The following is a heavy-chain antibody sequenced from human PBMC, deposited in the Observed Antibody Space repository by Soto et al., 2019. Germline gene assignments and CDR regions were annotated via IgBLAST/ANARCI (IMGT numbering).Heavy chain of an antibody. CDR3: ARDDQSMIGD. Sequence: QVQLVQSGAEVKKPGSSVKVSCKASGGTFSTYAIDWVRQAPGQGLEWMGGIIPLFGTAKYAQNFQGRITITADESTNTAYMELRSLRSEDTAVYYCARDDQSMIGDWGQGTLVTVSS. D-gene: IGHD3-22*01. CDR2: IIPLFGTA. CDR1: GGTFSTYA. V-gene: IGHV1-69*01. J-gene: IGHJ4*02.